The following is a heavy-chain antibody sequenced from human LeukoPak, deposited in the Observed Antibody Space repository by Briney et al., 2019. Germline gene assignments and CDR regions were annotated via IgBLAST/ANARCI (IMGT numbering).Heavy chain of an antibody. CDR1: GGSISSSSYY. CDR3: ARPRGYSYGHYYYYMDV. D-gene: IGHD5-18*01. CDR2: IYYSGST. V-gene: IGHV4-39*01. J-gene: IGHJ6*03. Sequence: TSETLSLTCTVSGGSISSSSYYWGWIRQPPGKGLEWIGTIYYSGSTYYNPSLKSRVTISVDTSKNQFSLKLSSVTAADTAVYYCARPRGYSYGHYYYYMDVWGKGTTVTVSS.